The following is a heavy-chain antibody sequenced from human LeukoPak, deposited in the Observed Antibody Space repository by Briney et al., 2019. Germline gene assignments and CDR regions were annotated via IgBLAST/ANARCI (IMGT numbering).Heavy chain of an antibody. CDR2: INSDGSST. V-gene: IGHV3-74*01. J-gene: IGHJ4*02. D-gene: IGHD3-22*01. Sequence: GGSLRLSCAASGFTFSSYWMHWVRQAPGKGLVWVSRINSDGSSTSYADSVKGRFTISRDNAKNSLYLQMNSLRAEDTAVYSCARGPAIYDSSGYYYVFRFDYWGQGTLVTVSS. CDR1: GFTFSSYW. CDR3: ARGPAIYDSSGYYYVFRFDY.